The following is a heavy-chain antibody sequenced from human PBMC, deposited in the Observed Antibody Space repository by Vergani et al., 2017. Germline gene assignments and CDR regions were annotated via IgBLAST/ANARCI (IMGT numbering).Heavy chain of an antibody. CDR2: IYYSGSP. J-gene: IGHJ5*02. D-gene: IGHD3-10*01. V-gene: IGHV4-59*08. Sequence: QVQLQESGPGLVKPSETLSLTCTVSGGSISSYYWSWIRQPPGKGLEWIGYIYYSGSPNYNPSLKSRGTISVATSKNQFSLKLRSVTAADTAGYYCARGGKVRRDMTSKSRQTVNWCDPWGQGTLVTVSS. CDR3: ARGGKVRRDMTSKSRQTVNWCDP. CDR1: GGSISSYY.